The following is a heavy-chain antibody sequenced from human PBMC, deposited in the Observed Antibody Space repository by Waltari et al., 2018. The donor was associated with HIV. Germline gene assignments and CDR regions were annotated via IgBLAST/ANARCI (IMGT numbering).Heavy chain of an antibody. Sequence: VQLVESGGAVVQPGKSLRLSCAASGFIFSAYGMHWVRQAPGKGLEWVALIRYDGSNKYYSDSVKGRFTISRDKAENTLFLQMSDLRADDTATYFCARGSRLVAAYYYYGLDVWGPGTTVTVSS. J-gene: IGHJ6*02. CDR2: IRYDGSNK. CDR3: ARGSRLVAAYYYYGLDV. V-gene: IGHV3-33*01. D-gene: IGHD3-10*01. CDR1: GFIFSAYG.